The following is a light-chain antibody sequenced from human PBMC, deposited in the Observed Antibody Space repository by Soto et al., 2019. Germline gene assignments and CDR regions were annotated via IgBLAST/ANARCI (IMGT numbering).Light chain of an antibody. V-gene: IGLV2-14*03. CDR1: SNDVGGYDY. Sequence: QSALTQPASVSGSPGQSITISCTGTSNDVGGYDYVTWYQHHPGKAPKLMIYDVSNRPSGISDRFSASKSGNTASLTISGVQAEDEANYYCSSYTSRATLVFGGGTKLTVL. CDR2: DVS. J-gene: IGLJ2*01. CDR3: SSYTSRATLV.